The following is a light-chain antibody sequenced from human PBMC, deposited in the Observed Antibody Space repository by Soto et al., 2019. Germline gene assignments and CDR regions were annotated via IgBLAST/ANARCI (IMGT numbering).Light chain of an antibody. J-gene: IGKJ4*01. Sequence: QMAQSPSSLSASVGDRVTITCRASRNIDTYLSWYQQKAGKAPKLLIFATSTLQSGVPSRFSGSGSGTDFTLTISSLQPEDFGTYYCHQTFTPPLTFGGGPKVDIK. CDR2: ATS. CDR3: HQTFTPPLT. CDR1: RNIDTY. V-gene: IGKV1-39*01.